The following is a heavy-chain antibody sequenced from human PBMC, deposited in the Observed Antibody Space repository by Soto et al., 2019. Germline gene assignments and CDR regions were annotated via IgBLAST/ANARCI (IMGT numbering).Heavy chain of an antibody. J-gene: IGHJ4*02. D-gene: IGHD1-7*01. CDR2: ISPNSGGT. CDR1: GYTFTGYY. V-gene: IGHV1-2*02. Sequence: QVQLVQSGAEVKKSGASVKVSCKASGYTFTGYYIHWVRQAPGQGLEGMGEISPNSGGTKYAQKFQGRVTMTRDTSISTVYMELSNLSPDDTAVYYCGRGRSGELVVFYWGQGTLVTVYS. CDR3: GRGRSGELVVFY.